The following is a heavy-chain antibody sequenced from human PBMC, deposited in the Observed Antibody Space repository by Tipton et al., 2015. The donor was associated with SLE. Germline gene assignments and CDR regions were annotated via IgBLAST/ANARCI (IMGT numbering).Heavy chain of an antibody. CDR1: GGSVSSGSYY. J-gene: IGHJ4*02. CDR2: IYYSGST. V-gene: IGHV4-61*01. Sequence: TLSLTCTVSGGSVSSGSYYWSWIRQPPGKGLEWIGYIYYSGSTNYNPSLKSRVTISVDTSKNQFSLKLSSVTAADTAVYYCARYYYDSSDFDYWGQGTLVTVSS. CDR3: ARYYYDSSDFDY. D-gene: IGHD3-22*01.